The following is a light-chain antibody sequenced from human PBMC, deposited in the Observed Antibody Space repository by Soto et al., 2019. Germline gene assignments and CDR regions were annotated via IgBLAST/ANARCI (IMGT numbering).Light chain of an antibody. CDR1: QGISSY. V-gene: IGKV1-9*01. CDR3: QQLKSHPIP. CDR2: AAS. J-gene: IGKJ5*01. Sequence: IQLTQSPSSLSASVGDRVTITCRASQGISSYLAWYQQKPGKAPKLLIYAASTLQSGVTSRFSGSGSGTDFTLTISSLQPEDFATYQRQQLKSHPIPSGQVTPPESK.